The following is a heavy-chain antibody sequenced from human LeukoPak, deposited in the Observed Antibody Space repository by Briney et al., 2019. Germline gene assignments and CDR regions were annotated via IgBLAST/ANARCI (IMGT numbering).Heavy chain of an antibody. CDR1: GGSFSGYY. CDR3: ARGITMVRGVITRLYYFDY. Sequence: SETLSLTCAVYGGSFSGYYWSWIRQPPGKGLEWIGEINHSGSTNYNPSLKSRVTISVDTSKNQFSLKLSSVTAADTAVYYCARGITMVRGVITRLYYFDYWGQGTLVTVSS. D-gene: IGHD3-10*01. V-gene: IGHV4-34*01. CDR2: INHSGST. J-gene: IGHJ4*02.